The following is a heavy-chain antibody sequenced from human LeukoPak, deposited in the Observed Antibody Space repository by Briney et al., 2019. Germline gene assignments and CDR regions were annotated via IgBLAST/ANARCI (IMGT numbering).Heavy chain of an antibody. CDR2: INHSGST. J-gene: IGHJ6*02. CDR1: GGSFSGYY. Sequence: SESLSLTCAVYGGSFSGYYWSWIRQPPGKGLEWIGEINHSGSTNHNPSLKSRVTISVDTSKNQFSLKLSSVTAADTAVYYCARGGGLDVWGQGATVTVSS. CDR3: ARGGGLDV. V-gene: IGHV4-34*01.